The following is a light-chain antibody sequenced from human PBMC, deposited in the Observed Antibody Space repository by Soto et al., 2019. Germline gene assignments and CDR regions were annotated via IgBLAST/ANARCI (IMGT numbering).Light chain of an antibody. J-gene: IGKJ1*01. CDR1: QAINHY. CDR2: AAS. Sequence: DIQMTQSPSSLSAFVGDRVTITCRASQAINHYLAWYQQKPGKVPELLIYAASTLPSGVPSRFSGSGSATDFTVTISSLQPEDVANYFCQKHDRSPLTFGQGTKVEIK. V-gene: IGKV1-27*01. CDR3: QKHDRSPLT.